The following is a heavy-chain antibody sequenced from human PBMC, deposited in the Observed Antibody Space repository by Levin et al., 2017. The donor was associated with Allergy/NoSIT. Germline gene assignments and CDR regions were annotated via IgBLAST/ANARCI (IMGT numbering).Heavy chain of an antibody. D-gene: IGHD3-9*01. CDR2: IYYSGST. J-gene: IGHJ6*02. Sequence: PSQTLSLTCTVSGGSISSYYWSWIRQPPGKGLEWIGYIYYSGSTNYNPSLKSRVTISVDTSKNQFSLKLSSVTAADTAVYYCARDNIRYDILTGQFHAYGMDVWGQGTTVTVSS. V-gene: IGHV4-59*01. CDR3: ARDNIRYDILTGQFHAYGMDV. CDR1: GGSISSYY.